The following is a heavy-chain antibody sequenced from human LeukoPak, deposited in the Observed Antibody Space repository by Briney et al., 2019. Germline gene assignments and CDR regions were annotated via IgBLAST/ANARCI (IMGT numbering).Heavy chain of an antibody. J-gene: IGHJ4*02. CDR2: IYSSGST. CDR1: GVNVSNNY. D-gene: IGHD4-23*01. V-gene: IGHV3-53*01. CDR3: ARRGDGGRSFDY. Sequence: GGSLRLSCAASGVNVSNNYMTWVRQAPGKGLEWVSLIYSSGSTYYADSVKGRFTISRDNSKNTLYPQVNSLRAEDTAVYYCARRGDGGRSFDYWGQGTLVTVSS.